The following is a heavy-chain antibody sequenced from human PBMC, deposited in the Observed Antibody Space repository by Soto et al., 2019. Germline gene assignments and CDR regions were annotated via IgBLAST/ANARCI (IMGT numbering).Heavy chain of an antibody. CDR3: AGLVRGTATTVGDAFDI. V-gene: IGHV4-34*01. CDR2: MSHSGGT. D-gene: IGHD1-1*01. J-gene: IGHJ3*02. CDR1: GGFVSSGSYY. Sequence: QVQLQQWGAGLLKPSETLSLTGAVSGGFVSSGSYYWSWSRQPTGKGLEWIGEMSHSGGTHFNPALKSRATISVDTSKNQFSLKMSSVTAADTALSYCAGLVRGTATTVGDAFDIWGPGTMVTVSS.